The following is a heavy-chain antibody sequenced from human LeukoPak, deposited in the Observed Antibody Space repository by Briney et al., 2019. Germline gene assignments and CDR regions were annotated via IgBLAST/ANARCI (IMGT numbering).Heavy chain of an antibody. CDR2: INPKSGAT. Sequence: GASVTVSCTASGYTFTGYYMHWVRQAPGQGLEWMGWINPKSGATTYAQKFQDRVTLTRDTSINTAYMDLSGLTSDDTAVFYCAKGATEGYYYYYDLDVWGQGTTVTVSS. CDR3: AKGATEGYYYYYDLDV. J-gene: IGHJ6*02. V-gene: IGHV1-2*02. CDR1: GYTFTGYY.